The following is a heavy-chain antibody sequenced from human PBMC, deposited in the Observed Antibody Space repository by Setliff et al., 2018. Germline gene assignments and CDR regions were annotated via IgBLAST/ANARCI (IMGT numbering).Heavy chain of an antibody. D-gene: IGHD2-2*01. CDR1: GFTFSDSW. V-gene: IGHV3-7*01. J-gene: IGHJ4*02. Sequence: PGGSLRLSCAASGFTFSDSWMGWVRQAPGRGLEWVANMYQDESDKYSLDSVKGRFTISRDNAKNSLYLQMNSLRAEDTAVYYCARAHSSTLSVHDYWGQGTLVTVSS. CDR2: MYQDESDK. CDR3: ARAHSSTLSVHDY.